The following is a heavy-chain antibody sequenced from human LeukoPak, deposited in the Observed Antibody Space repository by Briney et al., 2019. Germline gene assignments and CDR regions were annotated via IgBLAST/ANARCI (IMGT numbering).Heavy chain of an antibody. J-gene: IGHJ4*02. CDR3: TRIDEHCLGGICYSFHY. CDR2: INAGNGNA. D-gene: IGHD2/OR15-2a*01. V-gene: IGHV1-3*01. CDR1: GYTFINYA. Sequence: ASVKVSCKTSGYTFINYAMHWVRQAPGQGLEWMGWINAGNGNARASQKFQGRVTFTRDRSARTAYMEVSSLRSEDTGVYYCTRIDEHCLGGICYSFHYWGQGTLVTVSS.